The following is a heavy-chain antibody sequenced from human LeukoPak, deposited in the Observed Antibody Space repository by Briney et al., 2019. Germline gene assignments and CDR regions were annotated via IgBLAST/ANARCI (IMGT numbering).Heavy chain of an antibody. J-gene: IGHJ3*02. CDR1: GYTFTSYG. D-gene: IGHD6-19*01. V-gene: IGHV1-18*01. CDR2: ISAYNGNT. Sequence: ASVKVSCKASGYTFTSYGISWVRQAPGQGLEWMGWISAYNGNTNYAQKLQGRVTMTTDTSTSTAYMELRSLRSDDTAVYYCARDPRIAVAGTAGAFDIWGQGTMVTVPS. CDR3: ARDPRIAVAGTAGAFDI.